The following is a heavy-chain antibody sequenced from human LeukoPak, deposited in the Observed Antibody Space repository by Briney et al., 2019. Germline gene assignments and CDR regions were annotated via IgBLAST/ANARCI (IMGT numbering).Heavy chain of an antibody. CDR2: INPNSGGT. CDR1: GYTFTGYY. J-gene: IGHJ4*02. CDR3: ARGLVGIAVAGTNEDY. V-gene: IGHV1-2*06. D-gene: IGHD6-19*01. Sequence: ASVTVSCKASGYTFTGYYMHWVRQAPGQGLEWMGRINPNSGGTNYAQKFQGRVTMTRDTSISTAYMELSRLRSDGTAVYYCARGLVGIAVAGTNEDYWGQGTLVTVSS.